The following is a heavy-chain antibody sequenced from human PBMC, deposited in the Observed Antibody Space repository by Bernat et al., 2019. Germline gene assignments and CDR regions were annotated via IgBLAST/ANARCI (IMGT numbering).Heavy chain of an antibody. J-gene: IGHJ6*03. D-gene: IGHD6-6*01. V-gene: IGHV1-2*06. CDR1: GYTFTGYY. CDR2: INPNSGGT. Sequence: QVQLVQSGAEVKKPGASVKVSCKASGYTFTGYYMHWVRQAPGQGLEWMGRINPNSGGTNYAQKFQGRVTMTRDTSISTAYMELSRLRSDDTAVYYCARWGIAARTGYYYYMDVWGKGTTVTVSS. CDR3: ARWGIAARTGYYYYMDV.